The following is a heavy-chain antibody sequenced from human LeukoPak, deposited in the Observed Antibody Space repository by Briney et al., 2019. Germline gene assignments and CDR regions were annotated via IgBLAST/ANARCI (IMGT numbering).Heavy chain of an antibody. CDR1: GYSISSGYY. V-gene: IGHV4-38-2*02. J-gene: IGHJ3*02. Sequence: PSETLSLTCTVSGYSISSGYYWGWIRQPPGKGLEWIGSIYHSGSTYYNPSLKSRVTISVDTSKNQFSLKLSSVTAADTAVYYCAREPRSGYSASGAFDIWGQGTMVTVSS. CDR3: AREPRSGYSASGAFDI. CDR2: IYHSGST. D-gene: IGHD3-3*01.